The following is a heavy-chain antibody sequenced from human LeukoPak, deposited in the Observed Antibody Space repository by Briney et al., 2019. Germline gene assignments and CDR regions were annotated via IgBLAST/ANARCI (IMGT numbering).Heavy chain of an antibody. J-gene: IGHJ6*03. Sequence: GGSLRLSCAASGFTFSSYSVNWVRQAPGKGLEWVSYITRSSSSIYYADSVRGRFTISRDNAENSLYLQMNSLRAEDTAVYYCARGLQQLVRGFNYYFMDVWGKGTTVTVSS. CDR3: ARGLQQLVRGFNYYFMDV. V-gene: IGHV3-48*01. D-gene: IGHD6-13*01. CDR1: GFTFSSYS. CDR2: ITRSSSSI.